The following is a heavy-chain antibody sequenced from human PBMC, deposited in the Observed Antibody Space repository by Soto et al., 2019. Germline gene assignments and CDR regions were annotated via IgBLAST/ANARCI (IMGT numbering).Heavy chain of an antibody. Sequence: LTGAVSGGASSSRTYCWSWIRQPPGKGLEWIGYIYHSGSTYYNPSLKSRVTISVDRSKNQFSLKLSSVTAADTAVYYCARAGDSSGPVALGYWGQGTLVTVSS. D-gene: IGHD6-19*01. V-gene: IGHV4-30-2*01. CDR2: IYHSGST. CDR1: GGASSSRTYC. J-gene: IGHJ4*02. CDR3: ARAGDSSGPVALGY.